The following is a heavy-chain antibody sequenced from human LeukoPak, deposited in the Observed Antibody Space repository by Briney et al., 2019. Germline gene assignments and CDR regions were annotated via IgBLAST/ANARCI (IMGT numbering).Heavy chain of an antibody. D-gene: IGHD2-15*01. CDR2: IYHSGST. Sequence: SETLSLTCTVSGYSISSGYYWGWIRQPPGKGLEWIGSIYHSGSTYYNPSLKSRVTISVDTSKNQFSLKLSSVTAADTAVYYCARDPVVVAALQDNWFDPWGQGTLVTVSS. CDR3: ARDPVVVAALQDNWFDP. J-gene: IGHJ5*02. V-gene: IGHV4-38-2*02. CDR1: GYSISSGYY.